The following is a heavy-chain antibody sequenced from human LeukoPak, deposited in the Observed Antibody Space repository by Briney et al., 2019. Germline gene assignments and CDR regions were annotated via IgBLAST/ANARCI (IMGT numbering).Heavy chain of an antibody. CDR1: GGTFSSYA. D-gene: IGHD3-22*01. Sequence: GASVKVSCKASGGTFSSYAISWVRQAPGQGLEWMGRIIPILGIANYAQKFQGRVTMTTDTSTSTAYMELRSLRSDDTAVYYCARDLKYYYDSSGPPGGYWGQGTLVTVSS. J-gene: IGHJ4*02. CDR2: IIPILGIA. V-gene: IGHV1-69*04. CDR3: ARDLKYYYDSSGPPGGY.